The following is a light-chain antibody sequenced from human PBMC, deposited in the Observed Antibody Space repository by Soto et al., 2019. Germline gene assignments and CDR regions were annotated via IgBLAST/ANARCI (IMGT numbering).Light chain of an antibody. CDR2: AAS. CDR3: LQHHTYPYT. CDR1: QGLGSL. Sequence: DIQMTQSPSSLSASVGDRVIITCRASQGLGSLLGWYQQKPEKAPKRLIYAASSLESRVPSRFSASGSGTEFTLTITSPQPEDFATCYCLQHHTYPYTFGQGTKLEIK. V-gene: IGKV1-17*01. J-gene: IGKJ2*01.